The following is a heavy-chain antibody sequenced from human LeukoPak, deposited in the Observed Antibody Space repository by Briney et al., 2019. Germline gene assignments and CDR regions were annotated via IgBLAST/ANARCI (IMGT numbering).Heavy chain of an antibody. CDR1: GFIFNMLG. V-gene: IGHV3-30*04. D-gene: IGHD6-19*01. Sequence: GGSLRLSCSASGFIFNMLGMHWFRQAPGKGLEWVALIAKDGETYYTDSVKGRFTISRDTSPNTVNLQMDSLTSDDTAVYFCARDDSGWITGKLLYWGQGTLVSVSS. J-gene: IGHJ4*02. CDR3: ARDDSGWITGKLLY. CDR2: IAKDGET.